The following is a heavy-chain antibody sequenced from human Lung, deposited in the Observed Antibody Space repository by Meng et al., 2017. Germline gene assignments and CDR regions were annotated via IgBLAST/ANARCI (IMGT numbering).Heavy chain of an antibody. Sequence: AGPLKPSETLSLPCVVSGVSFSDYNWGWIRQHPGKGLEWIGEINHSGSTNYNPSLESRATISVDTSQNNLSLKLSSVTAADSAVYYCARGPTTMAHDFDYWGQGTLVTVSS. CDR3: ARGPTTMAHDFDY. D-gene: IGHD4-11*01. J-gene: IGHJ4*02. V-gene: IGHV4-34*01. CDR1: GVSFSDYN. CDR2: INHSGST.